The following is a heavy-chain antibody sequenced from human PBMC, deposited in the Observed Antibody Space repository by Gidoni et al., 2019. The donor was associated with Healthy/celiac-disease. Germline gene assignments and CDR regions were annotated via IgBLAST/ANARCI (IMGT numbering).Heavy chain of an antibody. CDR2: IGAYNSNT. Sequence: QVSLVQSGAEGKKPVASVTVSCKASGLTFTRYGISWVRQAPGQGLEWMGWIGAYNSNTDYAQKLQGRVTMTTDTSTSTAYMELRSLRSDDTAVYYCARDRAVWSEPIYFDSWGQGTLVTVSS. V-gene: IGHV1-18*01. J-gene: IGHJ4*02. CDR3: ARDRAVWSEPIYFDS. D-gene: IGHD3-10*01. CDR1: GLTFTRYG.